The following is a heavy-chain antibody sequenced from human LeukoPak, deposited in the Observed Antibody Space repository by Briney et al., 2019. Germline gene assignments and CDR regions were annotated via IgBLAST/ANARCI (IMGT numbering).Heavy chain of an antibody. CDR2: IYKSGSA. V-gene: IGHV4-61*01. D-gene: IGHD5-24*01. CDR3: ARMALTKSDAFDM. Sequence: PSETLSLTCTVSSDSVSSGSYYWRWLRQPPGEGLEWIGYIYKSGSANYNPSLKSRVIISLDTSKNQFSLKLASVTAADTAVYYCARMALTKSDAFDMWGQGTMVTVST. J-gene: IGHJ3*02. CDR1: SDSVSSGSYY.